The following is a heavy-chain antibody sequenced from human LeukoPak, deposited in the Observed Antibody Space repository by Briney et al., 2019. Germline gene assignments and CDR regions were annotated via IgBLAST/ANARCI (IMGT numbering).Heavy chain of an antibody. CDR1: GFTFSSYE. Sequence: GGSLRLSCAASGFTFSSYEMNWVRQAPGKGLEWVSYISSSGSTIYYADSVKGRFTISRDNSKNTLYIQMNSLRAEDTAVYYCARGVAVAGTIYFDYWGQGTLVTVSS. J-gene: IGHJ4*02. D-gene: IGHD6-19*01. CDR3: ARGVAVAGTIYFDY. V-gene: IGHV3-48*03. CDR2: ISSSGSTI.